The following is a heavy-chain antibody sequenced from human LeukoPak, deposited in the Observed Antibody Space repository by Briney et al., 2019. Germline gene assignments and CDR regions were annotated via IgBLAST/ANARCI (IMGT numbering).Heavy chain of an antibody. CDR1: GFTFDDYG. CDR2: INWNGGST. Sequence: GGSLRLSCAASGFTFDDYGMSWVRQAPGKGLEWVSGINWNGGSTGYADSVKGRFTISRDNAKNSLYLQMNSLRAEDTALYYCARSARDYDYVWGSYRPAYFDYWGQGTLVTVSS. V-gene: IGHV3-20*04. D-gene: IGHD3-16*02. J-gene: IGHJ4*02. CDR3: ARSARDYDYVWGSYRPAYFDY.